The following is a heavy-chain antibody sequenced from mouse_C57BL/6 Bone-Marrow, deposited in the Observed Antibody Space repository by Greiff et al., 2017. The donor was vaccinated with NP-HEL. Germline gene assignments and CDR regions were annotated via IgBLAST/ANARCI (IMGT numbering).Heavy chain of an antibody. CDR2: INPSTGGT. CDR3: ARLGRDPGTGDAMDD. J-gene: IGHJ4*01. Sequence: VRLQQSGPELVKPGASVKISCKASGYSFTGYYMNWVKQSPEKSLEWIGEINPSTGGTTYNQKFKAKATLTVDKSSSTAYMQLKSLTSEDSAVYYCARLGRDPGTGDAMDDWGQGTSVTVSS. D-gene: IGHD3-1*01. CDR1: GYSFTGYY. V-gene: IGHV1-42*01.